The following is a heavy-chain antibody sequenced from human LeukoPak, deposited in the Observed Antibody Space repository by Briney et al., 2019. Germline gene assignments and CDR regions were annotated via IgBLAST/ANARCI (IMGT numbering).Heavy chain of an antibody. J-gene: IGHJ4*02. CDR3: ARHWETSSWYVDY. Sequence: SETLSLTCTVSGGSITNYYWSWIRQPPGKGLEWIGYMYYSGGTNYNPSLKSRVTISADASKNQFSLKLSSVTAADTAVYYCARHWETSSWYVDYWGQGTLVTVSS. CDR1: GGSITNYY. V-gene: IGHV4-59*08. CDR2: MYYSGGT. D-gene: IGHD6-13*01.